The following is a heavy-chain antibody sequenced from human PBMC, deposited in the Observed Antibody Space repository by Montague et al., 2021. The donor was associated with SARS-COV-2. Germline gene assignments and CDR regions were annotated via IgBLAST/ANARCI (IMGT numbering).Heavy chain of an antibody. V-gene: IGHV4-34*01. J-gene: IGHJ4*02. CDR3: ARGSGWLSRSSYYFDY. CDR2: INQNGST. Sequence: SETLSLTCAVYGESFSGYYWSWRRQHPGEGREWIGEINQNGSTNYNKSLKRRVTISVDTSKNQFSLKLSAVTAADTAVYYYARGSGWLSRSSYYFDYWGQGTLVTVSS. CDR1: GESFSGYY. D-gene: IGHD3-22*01.